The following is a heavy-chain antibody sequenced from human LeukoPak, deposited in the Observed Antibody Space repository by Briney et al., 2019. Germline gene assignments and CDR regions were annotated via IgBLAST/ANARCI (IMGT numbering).Heavy chain of an antibody. CDR3: ARLPGTVTDPKHWYFDL. CDR1: GGSISSYY. D-gene: IGHD4-17*01. V-gene: IGHV4-59*01. Sequence: SETLSLTCTVSGGSISSYYWSWIRQPPGKGLEWIGYIYYSGSTNYNPSLKSRVTISVDTSKNQFSLKLSSVTAADTAVYYCARLPGTVTDPKHWYFDLWGRGTLVTVSS. CDR2: IYYSGST. J-gene: IGHJ2*01.